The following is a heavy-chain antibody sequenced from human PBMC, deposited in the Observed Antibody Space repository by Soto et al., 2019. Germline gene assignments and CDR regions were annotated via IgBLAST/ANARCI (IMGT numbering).Heavy chain of an antibody. J-gene: IGHJ6*02. CDR2: ISSSSSTI. V-gene: IGHV3-48*02. Sequence: GGSLRLSCAASGFTCSRYSMNWVRQAPGKGLERVSYISSSSSTIYYAESVKGRFPISRDNAKNSLYLQMNSLRDEDTAVYYCARDYFSSTSCYTRYYYYGMDVWGQGTTVTVSS. CDR1: GFTCSRYS. CDR3: ARDYFSSTSCYTRYYYYGMDV. D-gene: IGHD2-2*02.